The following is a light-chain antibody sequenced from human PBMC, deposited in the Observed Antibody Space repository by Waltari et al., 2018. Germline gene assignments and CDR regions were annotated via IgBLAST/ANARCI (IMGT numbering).Light chain of an antibody. J-gene: IGKJ4*01. V-gene: IGKV1-5*03. CDR1: QSISNW. CDR2: KAS. Sequence: DIQMTQSPSTLSASVGDSVTITCRPSQSISNWLAWYQQKPGKAPKLLLYKASTLESGVPSRFSGSGSGTEVTLTISSLQPDDFATYYCQQYNSYSLLTFGGGTKVEIK. CDR3: QQYNSYSLLT.